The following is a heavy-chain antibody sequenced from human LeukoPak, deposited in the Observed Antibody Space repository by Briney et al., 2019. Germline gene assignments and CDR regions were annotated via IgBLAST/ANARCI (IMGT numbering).Heavy chain of an antibody. Sequence: GASVKVSCKASGYTFTGYYMHWVRQAPGQGLEWMGWINPNSGGTNYAQKFQGRVTMTRDTSISTAYMELSRLRSDDTAVYYCARVIGMTTNRPYIAFDIWGQGTMVTVSS. V-gene: IGHV1-2*02. D-gene: IGHD4-11*01. CDR3: ARVIGMTTNRPYIAFDI. CDR1: GYTFTGYY. CDR2: INPNSGGT. J-gene: IGHJ3*02.